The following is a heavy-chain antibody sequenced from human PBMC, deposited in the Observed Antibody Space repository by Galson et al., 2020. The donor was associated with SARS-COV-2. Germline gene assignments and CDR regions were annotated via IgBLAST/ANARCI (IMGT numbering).Heavy chain of an antibody. J-gene: IGHJ4*02. V-gene: IGHV3-11*03. CDR1: GLILSDYY. D-gene: IGHD6-13*01. Sequence: GGSLRLSCTASGLILSDYYMTWIRQAPGKGLEWISYISPSSDYTNYADSVRGRFTISRDNTKTSLFLHMDSLRAEDMAVYYCAGSHKNFWYNFDNWGQGALVTVSS. CDR3: AGSHKNFWYNFDN. CDR2: ISPSSDYT.